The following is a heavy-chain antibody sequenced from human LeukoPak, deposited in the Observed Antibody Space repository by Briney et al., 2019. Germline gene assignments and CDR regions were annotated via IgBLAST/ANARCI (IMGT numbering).Heavy chain of an antibody. V-gene: IGHV4-39*01. CDR1: GGSISSSSYY. CDR3: AIGGDSSSSSIDY. J-gene: IGHJ4*02. D-gene: IGHD6-6*01. CDR2: IYYSGST. Sequence: PSETLSLTCTVSGGSISSSSYYWGWIRQPPGKGLEWIGSIYYSGSTYYNPSLKSRVTISVDTSKNQFSLKPSSVTAADTAVYYCAIGGDSSSSSIDYWGQGTLVTVSS.